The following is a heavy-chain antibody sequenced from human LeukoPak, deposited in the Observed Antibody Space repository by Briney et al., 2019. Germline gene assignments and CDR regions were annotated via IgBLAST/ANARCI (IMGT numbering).Heavy chain of an antibody. V-gene: IGHV3-74*01. D-gene: IGHD2/OR15-2a*01. CDR2: INSDGSWT. CDR3: VSFYEAY. CDR1: GNYW. Sequence: GGSLRLSCAASGNYWMHWVRQAPGKGLVWVSHINSDGSWTSYADSAKGRFTISKDNAKNTVYLQMNNLRAEDTAVYYCVSFYEAYWGRGTLVTVSS. J-gene: IGHJ4*02.